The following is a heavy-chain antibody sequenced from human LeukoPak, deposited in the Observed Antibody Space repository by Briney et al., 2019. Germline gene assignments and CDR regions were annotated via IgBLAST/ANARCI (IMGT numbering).Heavy chain of an antibody. CDR1: GLPQRSYE. V-gene: IGHV3-48*03. J-gene: IGHJ3*02. D-gene: IGHD5-18*01. Sequence: GESLRLACGLPGLPQRSYEMMWVRQPPARGVEWVAYIRSSGSTMPYVIFVKERFILSRDNAKNSLYLQMNSLRGEDTAVYYCARDGGGYSYGFRWPDIWGQGTMVTVSS. CDR2: IRSSGSTM. CDR3: ARDGGGYSYGFRWPDI.